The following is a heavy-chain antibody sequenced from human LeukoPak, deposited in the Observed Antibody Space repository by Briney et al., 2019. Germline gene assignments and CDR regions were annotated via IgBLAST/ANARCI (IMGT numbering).Heavy chain of an antibody. CDR2: INPNSGGT. CDR1: GYTFTGYY. Sequence: ASVKVSCKASGYTFTGYYMHWVRQAPGQGLEWMGWINPNSGGTNYAQKFQGRVTMTRDTSIGTAYMELSRLRSDDTAVYYCARVVSRYSGSYWGWGQGTLVTVSS. D-gene: IGHD1-26*01. CDR3: ARVVSRYSGSYWG. J-gene: IGHJ4*02. V-gene: IGHV1-2*02.